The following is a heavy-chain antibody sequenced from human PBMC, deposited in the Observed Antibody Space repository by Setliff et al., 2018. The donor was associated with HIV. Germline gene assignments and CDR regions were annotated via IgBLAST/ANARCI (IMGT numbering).Heavy chain of an antibody. CDR3: ARDYSSYWYYLDS. CDR2: MSPINGNV. D-gene: IGHD6-13*01. V-gene: IGHV1-8*02. J-gene: IGHJ4*02. CDR1: GYTFTNYD. Sequence: GASVKVSCKSSGYTFTNYDINWVRQAAGQGLEWMGWMSPINGNVGYAPKFRGRVTMTRNTSIGTAYMELSSLTSEDTAVYYCARDYSSYWYYLDSWGQGSLVTVSS.